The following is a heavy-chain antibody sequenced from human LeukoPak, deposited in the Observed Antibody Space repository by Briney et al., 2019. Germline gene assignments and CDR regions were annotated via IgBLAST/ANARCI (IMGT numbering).Heavy chain of an antibody. CDR3: ARDGESEPNYYDSSRIFDY. V-gene: IGHV1-3*03. D-gene: IGHD3-22*01. J-gene: IGHJ4*02. CDR2: INAGNGNT. CDR1: GYTFTSYA. Sequence: GASVKVSCKASGYTFTSYAMHWVRQAPGQRLEWMGWINAGNGNTKYSQEFQGRVTITRDTSASTAYMELGSLRSEDMAVYYCARDGESEPNYYDSSRIFDYWGQGTLVTVSS.